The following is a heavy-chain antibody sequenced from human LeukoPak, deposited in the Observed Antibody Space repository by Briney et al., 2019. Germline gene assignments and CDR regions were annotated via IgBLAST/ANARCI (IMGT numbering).Heavy chain of an antibody. J-gene: IGHJ4*02. CDR2: IYPGDSDT. CDR1: GYSFTSYW. D-gene: IGHD4-17*01. V-gene: IGHV5-51*01. Sequence: GESLQISCKGSGYSFTSYWIGWVRQMPGKGLEWMGIIYPGDSDTRYSPSFQGQVTISADKSISTAYLQWSSLKASDTAMYYCARTPLGTTPAYYFVYWGQGTLVTVSS. CDR3: ARTPLGTTPAYYFVY.